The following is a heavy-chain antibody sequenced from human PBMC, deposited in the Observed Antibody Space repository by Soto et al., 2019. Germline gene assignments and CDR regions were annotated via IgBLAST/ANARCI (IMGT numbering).Heavy chain of an antibody. D-gene: IGHD5-12*01. CDR1: GFTFSSYG. V-gene: IGHV3-33*01. J-gene: IGHJ6*02. Sequence: VQLVESGGGVVQPGRSLRLSCAASGFTFSSYGMHWVRQAPGKGLEWVAVIWYDGSNKYYADSVTGRLTISRDNSKNTLYLQMNSLRAEETAVYYCARDAGSGYYEVAYYYYCYGMDVWGQGTTVTVSS. CDR2: IWYDGSNK. CDR3: ARDAGSGYYEVAYYYYCYGMDV.